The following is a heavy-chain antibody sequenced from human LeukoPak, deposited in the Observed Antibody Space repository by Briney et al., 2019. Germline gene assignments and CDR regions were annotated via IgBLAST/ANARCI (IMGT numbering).Heavy chain of an antibody. V-gene: IGHV3-30*18. Sequence: GGSLRLSCAASGFTFSRYGMHWVRQTPGKGLEWVAVISYDGSNKYYADSVKGRFTISRDNSKNTLYLQMNSLRAEDTAVYYCAELGITMIGGVWGKGTTVTISS. CDR2: ISYDGSNK. CDR1: GFTFSRYG. CDR3: AELGITMIGGV. J-gene: IGHJ6*04. D-gene: IGHD3-10*02.